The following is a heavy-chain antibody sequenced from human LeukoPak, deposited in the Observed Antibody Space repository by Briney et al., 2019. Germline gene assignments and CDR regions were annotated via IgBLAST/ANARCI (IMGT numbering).Heavy chain of an antibody. CDR2: IYYSGST. J-gene: IGHJ3*01. Sequence: SETLSLTCTVSGGSLGSYYWSWIRQPPGKGLEWLGYIYYSGSTNYNPSLESRVTMSVDTSKNQSSLNLRSMTAADTAVYYCARPGVGSGRYGAFDVWGQGTMVTVSS. D-gene: IGHD5-18*01. CDR1: GGSLGSYY. CDR3: ARPGVGSGRYGAFDV. V-gene: IGHV4-59*08.